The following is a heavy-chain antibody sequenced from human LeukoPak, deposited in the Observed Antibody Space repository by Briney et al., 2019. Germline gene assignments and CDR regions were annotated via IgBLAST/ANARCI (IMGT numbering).Heavy chain of an antibody. CDR1: GFTFDDYG. CDR3: ARVAYYDSLYYFDY. CDR2: INWNGGST. Sequence: RTGGSLRFSCAASGFTFDDYGLSWVRQAPGKGLEWVSGINWNGGSTGCADSVKGRFTISRDNAKNSLYLQMNSLRAEDTALYYCARVAYYDSLYYFDYWGQGTLVTVSS. J-gene: IGHJ4*02. D-gene: IGHD5-12*01. V-gene: IGHV3-20*04.